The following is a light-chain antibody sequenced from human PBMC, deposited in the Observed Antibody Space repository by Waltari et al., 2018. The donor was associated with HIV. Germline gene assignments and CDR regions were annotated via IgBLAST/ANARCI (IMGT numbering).Light chain of an antibody. CDR1: SNDVGGFNS. V-gene: IGLV2-14*03. J-gene: IGLJ2*01. Sequence: HSVLTQPASMSGPLGQSITISCLGSSNDVGGFNSVSWYQQSPDKAPRLVIYDVSNLPSGVSGRVSGAKSVSAASLTISGLQPEDEADYYCCSYSSSGTVLFGGGTRLTVL. CDR3: CSYSSSGTVL. CDR2: DVS.